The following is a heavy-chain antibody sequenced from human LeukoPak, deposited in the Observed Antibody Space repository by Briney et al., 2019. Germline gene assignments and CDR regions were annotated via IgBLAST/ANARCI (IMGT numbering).Heavy chain of an antibody. Sequence: SETLSLTCTVSGGSISSYYWSWIREPPGKGLEWIGYIYYGGSTNYNPSLKSRVTISVDTSKNQFSLKLSSVTAADTAVYYCARAAKGCFDYWGQGTLVTVSS. CDR1: GGSISSYY. CDR2: IYYGGST. J-gene: IGHJ4*02. CDR3: ARAAKGCFDY. D-gene: IGHD6-19*01. V-gene: IGHV4-59*01.